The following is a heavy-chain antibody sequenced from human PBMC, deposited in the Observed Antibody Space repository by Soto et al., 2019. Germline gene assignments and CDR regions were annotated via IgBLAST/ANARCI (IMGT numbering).Heavy chain of an antibody. CDR1: SGSISSRKW. Sequence: PSETMSLTCAVSSGSISSRKWWTWVRQSPGKGLEWIGEIYHSGSTNYNPSLKSRVTISIDKSNNQFSLKLSSVTAADTAVYYCARDKITGLFDYWGQGTLVTVS. V-gene: IGHV4-4*02. J-gene: IGHJ4*02. D-gene: IGHD2-8*02. CDR3: ARDKITGLFDY. CDR2: IYHSGST.